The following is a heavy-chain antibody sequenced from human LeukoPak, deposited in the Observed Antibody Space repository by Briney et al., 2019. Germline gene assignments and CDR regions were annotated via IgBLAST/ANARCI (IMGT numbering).Heavy chain of an antibody. CDR2: IYSGGST. CDR3: AKGGYCSSTSCYGVDAFDI. V-gene: IGHV3-66*01. CDR1: GFTVSSNY. Sequence: GGSLRLSCAASGFTVSSNYMSWVRQAPGKGLEWVSVIYSGGSTYYTDSVKGRFTISRDNSKNTLYLQMNSLRAEDTAVYYCAKGGYCSSTSCYGVDAFDIWGQGTMVTVS. J-gene: IGHJ3*02. D-gene: IGHD2-2*01.